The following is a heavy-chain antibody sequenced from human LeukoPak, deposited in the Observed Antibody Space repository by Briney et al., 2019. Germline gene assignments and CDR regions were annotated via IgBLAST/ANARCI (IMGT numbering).Heavy chain of an antibody. J-gene: IGHJ4*02. Sequence: SGPTLVNPTQTLTLTCTFSGFSLSTSGVGVGWIRQPPGKALEWLALIYWNDNKLYSPSLKSRLTITKDTSNNQVVLTMTNMDPVDTATYYCAHYGDYRFLYYFDYWGQGTLVTISP. CDR3: AHYGDYRFLYYFDY. CDR1: GFSLSTSGVG. D-gene: IGHD4-17*01. CDR2: IYWNDNK. V-gene: IGHV2-5*01.